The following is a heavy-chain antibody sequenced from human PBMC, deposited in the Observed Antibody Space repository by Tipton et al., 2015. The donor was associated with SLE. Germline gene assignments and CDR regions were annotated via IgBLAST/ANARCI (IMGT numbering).Heavy chain of an antibody. CDR2: IYHSGST. CDR3: ARELVGATYFDY. CDR1: GGSISSSNW. V-gene: IGHV4-4*02. J-gene: IGHJ4*02. D-gene: IGHD1-26*01. Sequence: TLSLTCAVSGGSISSSNWWSWVRQPPGKGLEWIGEIYHSGSTNYDPSLKSRVTISIDKSKSHLSLELNSVTAADTAVYYCARELVGATYFDYWGQGTLVTVSS.